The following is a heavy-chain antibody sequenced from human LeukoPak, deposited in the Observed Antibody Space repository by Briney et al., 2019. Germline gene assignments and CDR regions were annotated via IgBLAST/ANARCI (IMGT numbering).Heavy chain of an antibody. CDR3: ARDWGDGIAVAGTGDAFDI. D-gene: IGHD6-19*01. J-gene: IGHJ3*02. CDR1: GFTFSSYA. Sequence: GGSLRLSCAASGFTFSSYAMHWVRQAPGKGLEWVAVISYDGSNKYYADSVKGRFTISRDNSKNTLYLQMNSLRAEDMAVYYCARDWGDGIAVAGTGDAFDIWGQGTMVTVSS. V-gene: IGHV3-30-3*01. CDR2: ISYDGSNK.